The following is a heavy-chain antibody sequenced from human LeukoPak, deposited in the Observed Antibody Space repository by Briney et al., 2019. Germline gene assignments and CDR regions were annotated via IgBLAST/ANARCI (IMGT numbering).Heavy chain of an antibody. Sequence: PGGSLSLSCAGSGFTLSTYAMSWVRQAPGKGLEWVSGISSGGKATFYTDSVKGHFTISRDNSKNSLYLQMNSLRAEDTALYYCAILVGGPDDSWGQGTLVTVSS. CDR3: AILVGGPDDS. V-gene: IGHV3-23*01. CDR1: GFTLSTYA. CDR2: ISSGGKAT. J-gene: IGHJ4*02.